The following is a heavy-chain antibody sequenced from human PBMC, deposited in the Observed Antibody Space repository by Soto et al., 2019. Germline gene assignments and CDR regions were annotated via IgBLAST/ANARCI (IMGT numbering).Heavy chain of an antibody. V-gene: IGHV1-2*02. J-gene: IGHJ6*02. D-gene: IGHD5-18*01. CDR3: ARDRSFGYGYYYYYGMDV. CDR1: GYTFTGYY. Sequence: GASVKVSCKASGYTFTGYYMHWVRQAPGQGLEWMGWINPNSGGTNYAQKFQGRATMTRDTSISTAYMELSRLRSDDTAVYYCARDRSFGYGYYYYYGMDVWGQGTTVTVSS. CDR2: INPNSGGT.